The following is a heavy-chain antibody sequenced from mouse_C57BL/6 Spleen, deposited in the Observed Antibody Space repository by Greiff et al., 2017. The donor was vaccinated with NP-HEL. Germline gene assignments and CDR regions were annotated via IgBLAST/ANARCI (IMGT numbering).Heavy chain of an antibody. Sequence: VQLQQSGPGLVQPSQSLSITCTVSGFSLTSYGVHWVRQSPGKGLEWLGVIWSGGSTDYNAAFISRLSISKDNSKSQVFFKMNSLQADDTAIYYCARNWFGNYGYFDVWGTGTTVTVSS. V-gene: IGHV2-2*01. D-gene: IGHD2-1*01. CDR2: IWSGGST. CDR1: GFSLTSYG. J-gene: IGHJ1*03. CDR3: ARNWFGNYGYFDV.